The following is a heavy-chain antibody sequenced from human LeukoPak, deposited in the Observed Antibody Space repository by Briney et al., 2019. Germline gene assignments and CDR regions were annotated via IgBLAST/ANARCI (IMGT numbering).Heavy chain of an antibody. J-gene: IGHJ4*02. Sequence: ASVKVSCKASGYTFTSYSIHWVRQAPGQRLEWMGWIDAGNGNTKYSQKFQDRVTVTRDTSANTSYMDLSSLRSEDTAVYFCAREWFGEFSFDYWGQGTLVTVSS. V-gene: IGHV1-3*01. CDR2: IDAGNGNT. D-gene: IGHD3-10*01. CDR3: AREWFGEFSFDY. CDR1: GYTFTSYS.